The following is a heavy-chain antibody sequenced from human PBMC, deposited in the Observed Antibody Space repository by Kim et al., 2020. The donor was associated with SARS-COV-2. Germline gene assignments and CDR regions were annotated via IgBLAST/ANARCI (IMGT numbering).Heavy chain of an antibody. Sequence: YYADSGRSRITISRDNDNNARILQMNNLGAEDTAVYYCARGPNYSPFDYWGQGTLVPVSS. CDR3: ARGPNYSPFDY. V-gene: IGHV3-48*03. D-gene: IGHD4-4*01. J-gene: IGHJ4*02.